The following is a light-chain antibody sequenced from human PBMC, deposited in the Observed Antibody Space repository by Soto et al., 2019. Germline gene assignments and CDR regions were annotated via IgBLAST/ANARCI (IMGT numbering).Light chain of an antibody. CDR1: QGISVY. CDR2: EAS. Sequence: DIQMTQSPSSLSASVGDSVTIPCRASQGISVYVAWYQQKPGKVPELLIYEASTLQSGVPSRFRGSGSGTYFTLTISSLQPEDVATYYCQNYNSAPYIFGQGTKLEIK. V-gene: IGKV1-27*01. J-gene: IGKJ2*01. CDR3: QNYNSAPYI.